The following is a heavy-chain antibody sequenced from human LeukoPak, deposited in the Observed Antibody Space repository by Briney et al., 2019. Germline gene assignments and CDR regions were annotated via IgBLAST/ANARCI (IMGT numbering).Heavy chain of an antibody. CDR1: GGSISSGSYY. CDR3: AREYGDCEYYFDY. Sequence: SETLSLTCTVSGGSISSGSYYWSWIRQPAGKGLEWIGRIYTSGSTNYNPSLKSRVTISVDTSKNQFSLKLSSVTAADTAVYYCAREYGDCEYYFDYWGQGTLVTVSS. CDR2: IYTSGST. J-gene: IGHJ4*02. V-gene: IGHV4-61*02. D-gene: IGHD4-17*01.